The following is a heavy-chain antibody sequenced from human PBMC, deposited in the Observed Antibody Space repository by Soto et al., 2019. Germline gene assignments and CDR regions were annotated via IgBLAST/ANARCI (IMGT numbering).Heavy chain of an antibody. J-gene: IGHJ6*02. CDR3: ANVQSTPTGVVPFYGMDV. CDR2: ISYDGSNK. V-gene: IGHV3-30*18. D-gene: IGHD2-2*01. CDR1: GFTFSSYG. Sequence: GGSLRLSCAASGFTFSSYGMHWVRQAPGKGLEWVAVISYDGSNKYYADSVKGRFTISRDNSKNTLYLQMNSLRAEDTAVYYCANVQSTPTGVVPFYGMDVWGQGTTVTVSS.